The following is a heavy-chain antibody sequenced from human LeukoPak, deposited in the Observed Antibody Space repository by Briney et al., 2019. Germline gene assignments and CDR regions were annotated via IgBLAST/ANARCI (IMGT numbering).Heavy chain of an antibody. D-gene: IGHD4-23*01. CDR1: GGSISSGGYY. J-gene: IGHJ4*02. Sequence: PSQTLSLTCTVSGGSISSGGYYWSWIRQHPGKGLEWIGYIYYSGSTYYNPSLKSRLTISVDTSKNQFSLKLSSVTAADTAVYYCARTTVVAKYFGYWGQGTLVTVSS. CDR3: ARTTVVAKYFGY. CDR2: IYYSGST. V-gene: IGHV4-31*03.